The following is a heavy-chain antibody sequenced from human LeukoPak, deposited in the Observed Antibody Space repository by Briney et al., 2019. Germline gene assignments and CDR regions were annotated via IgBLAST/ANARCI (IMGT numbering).Heavy chain of an antibody. CDR2: ISPDGSQT. J-gene: IGHJ4*02. Sequence: GGSLRLSCAASGFSLSNYWMHWVRQAPGKGLMWVSQISPDGSQTFYADSVKGRFTISRDDAKNTLFLQMDSLRAEDTALYYCVRSLRSADFWGQGTLVTVSS. V-gene: IGHV3-74*01. CDR3: VRSLRSADF. CDR1: GFSLSNYW.